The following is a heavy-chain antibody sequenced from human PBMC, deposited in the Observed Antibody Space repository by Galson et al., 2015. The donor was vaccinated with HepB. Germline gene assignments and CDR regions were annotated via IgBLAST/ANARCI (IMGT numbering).Heavy chain of an antibody. D-gene: IGHD4/OR15-4a*01. J-gene: IGHJ4*02. CDR1: GFTFPTSD. Sequence: SVKVSCKASGFTFPTSDVQWVRQARGQRLEWIGWIVVGSGYTKYAQKFQERVTITRDMSTKTAYMELGSLRSEDTAVYYCAADSYNANEDFNYWGQGTLVTVSS. CDR3: AADSYNANEDFNY. V-gene: IGHV1-58*01. CDR2: IVVGSGYT.